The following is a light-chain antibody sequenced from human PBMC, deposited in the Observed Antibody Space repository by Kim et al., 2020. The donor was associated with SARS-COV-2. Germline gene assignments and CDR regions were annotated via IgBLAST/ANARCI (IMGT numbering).Light chain of an antibody. Sequence: YDYVSWYQQFPGEAPKVIIYDVIKRPSGVPDRFLGSKSGNTAFLTISGLHVEDEAVYHCSSYTARNTWIFGGGTKVTVL. CDR2: DVI. V-gene: IGLV2-11*03. CDR1: YDY. J-gene: IGLJ6*01. CDR3: SSYTARNTWI.